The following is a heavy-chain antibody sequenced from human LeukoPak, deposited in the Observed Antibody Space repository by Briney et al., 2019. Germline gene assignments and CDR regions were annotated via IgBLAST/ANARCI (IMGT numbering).Heavy chain of an antibody. J-gene: IGHJ4*02. D-gene: IGHD3-22*01. CDR2: ISSSSSTI. CDR1: GFTFSSYS. V-gene: IGHV3-48*01. CDR3: AKRSASVAASENPHYYDSSNYYPFDY. Sequence: GGSLRLSCAASGFTFSSYSMNWVRQAPGKGLERVSYISSSSSTIYYADSVKGRFTISRDNARNSLYLQMNSLRAEDTAVYYCAKRSASVAASENPHYYDSSNYYPFDYWGQGTLVIVSS.